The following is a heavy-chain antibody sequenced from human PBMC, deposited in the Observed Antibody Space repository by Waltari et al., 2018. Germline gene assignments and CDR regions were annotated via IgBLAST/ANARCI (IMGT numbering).Heavy chain of an antibody. Sequence: QVQLVQSGAEVKKPGASVKVSCTASGYTFTSYGISCVRQAPGKGLEWMGWINPNSGGTNYAQKFQGWVTMTRDTSISTAYMELSRLRSDDTAVYYCARGSDSSGSPEGDAFDIWGQGTMITVSS. CDR1: GYTFTSYG. D-gene: IGHD3-22*01. CDR3: ARGSDSSGSPEGDAFDI. V-gene: IGHV1-2*04. J-gene: IGHJ3*02. CDR2: INPNSGGT.